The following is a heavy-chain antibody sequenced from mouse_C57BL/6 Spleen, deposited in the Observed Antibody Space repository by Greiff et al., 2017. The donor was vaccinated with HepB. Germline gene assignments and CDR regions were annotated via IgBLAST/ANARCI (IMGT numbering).Heavy chain of an antibody. J-gene: IGHJ4*01. CDR1: GYTFTSYW. CDR3: AGDLMDY. V-gene: IGHV1-69*01. Sequence: QVQLQQPGAELVMPGASVKLSCKASGYTFTSYWMHWVKQRPGQGLEWIGEIDPSDSYTNYNQKFKGKSTLTVDKSSSTAYMQLSSLTSEDSAVYYCAGDLMDYWGQGTSATVSS. CDR2: IDPSDSYT.